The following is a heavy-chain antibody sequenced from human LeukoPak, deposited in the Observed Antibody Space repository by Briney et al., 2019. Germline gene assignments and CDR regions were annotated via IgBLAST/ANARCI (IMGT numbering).Heavy chain of an antibody. Sequence: GGSLRLSCAASGFTFDGYWMHCVRQAPGKGLVWVSRINSDGSTTNYADSVMGRFTISRDNAKNTLYLQMDSLTVEDTAVYYCWVPATAGEGDYWGQGTLVTVSS. D-gene: IGHD2-2*01. CDR3: WVPATAGEGDY. V-gene: IGHV3-74*01. CDR2: INSDGSTT. J-gene: IGHJ4*02. CDR1: GFTFDGYW.